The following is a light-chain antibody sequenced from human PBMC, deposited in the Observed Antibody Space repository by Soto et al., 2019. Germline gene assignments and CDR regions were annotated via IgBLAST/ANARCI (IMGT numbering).Light chain of an antibody. CDR3: QQYNNWPLT. Sequence: EIVMTQSPATLSVSPGERVTLSCRASQSVSSNLAWYQQKPGQAPRLLIYGASTRATGIPARFSGSGSGTEFTLTISSLQSEDFAVYYCQQYNNWPLTFGGGTRWIS. CDR2: GAS. CDR1: QSVSSN. V-gene: IGKV3-15*01. J-gene: IGKJ4*01.